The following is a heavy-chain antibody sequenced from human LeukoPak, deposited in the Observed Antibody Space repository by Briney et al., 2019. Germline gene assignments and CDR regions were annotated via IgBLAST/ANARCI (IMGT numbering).Heavy chain of an antibody. Sequence: SETLSLTSAVYGGSFSGYYWSWIRQPPGKGLEWIGEINHSGSTNYNPSLKSRVTISIDTSKNYFSLKLNSVIAADTAVYYCARDRPGSYWYFDLWGRGTLVTVSS. V-gene: IGHV4-34*01. CDR1: GGSFSGYY. CDR2: INHSGST. D-gene: IGHD3-10*01. J-gene: IGHJ2*01. CDR3: ARDRPGSYWYFDL.